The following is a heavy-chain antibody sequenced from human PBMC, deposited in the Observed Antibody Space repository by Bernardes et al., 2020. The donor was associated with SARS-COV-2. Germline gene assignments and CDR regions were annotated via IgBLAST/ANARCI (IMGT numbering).Heavy chain of an antibody. D-gene: IGHD3-10*01. Sequence: ASVKVSCKASGYTFIDYYIHWVRQAPGQGLEWMGWINPNSGGTNHAQKFQGRVAMTRDLSIGTVYMELSSLRYDDTAVYYCAKDPYYPSSDAFDIWGQGTMVTVSS. CDR3: AKDPYYPSSDAFDI. CDR1: GYTFIDYY. V-gene: IGHV1-2*02. J-gene: IGHJ3*02. CDR2: INPNSGGT.